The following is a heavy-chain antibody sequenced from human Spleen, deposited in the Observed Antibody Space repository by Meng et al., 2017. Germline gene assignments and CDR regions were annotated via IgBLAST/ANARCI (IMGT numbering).Heavy chain of an antibody. CDR3: ARALNWGGGITGAFDI. Sequence: GESLKISCAASRFPFSTYWMHWVRQAPGKGLVWVSRINSDGGSTRYADSVKGRFSISRDNAKNTLYLQMISLRVEDTAVYYCARALNWGGGITGAFDIWGQGTMVTVSS. CDR2: INSDGGST. CDR1: RFPFSTYW. D-gene: IGHD7-27*01. V-gene: IGHV3-74*01. J-gene: IGHJ3*02.